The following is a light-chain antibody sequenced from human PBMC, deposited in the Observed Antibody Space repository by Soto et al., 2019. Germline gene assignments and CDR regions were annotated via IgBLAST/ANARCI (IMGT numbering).Light chain of an antibody. J-gene: IGKJ1*01. CDR3: MQALHTPRT. CDR2: LAS. CDR1: PTFLHSNGNHY. Sequence: EIVITQSPLSLPFTPGEPAYISRRSSPTFLHSNGNHYLEWYFQKPGQSPQLLIYLASIRASGVPARFSGSGSGTDFTLKISRVEAEEVGVYDGMQALHTPRTVGQGSKGDI. V-gene: IGKV2-28*01.